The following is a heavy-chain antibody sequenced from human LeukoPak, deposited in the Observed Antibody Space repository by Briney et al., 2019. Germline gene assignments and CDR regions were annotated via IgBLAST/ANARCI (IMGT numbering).Heavy chain of an antibody. V-gene: IGHV1-69*06. CDR1: GGTFSSYA. J-gene: IGHJ6*03. CDR3: ARVGEWPGYSSNWYAVYYYYRDV. CDR2: IIPIFGTT. Sequence: SVKVSCKTSGGTFSSYAITWVRQTPGQGLEWMGGIIPIFGTTNYAQKFQDRVTITADKSTSTAYMKLSSLRSEDTAVYYCARVGEWPGYSSNWYAVYYYYRDVGGKGTTVTVSS. D-gene: IGHD6-13*01.